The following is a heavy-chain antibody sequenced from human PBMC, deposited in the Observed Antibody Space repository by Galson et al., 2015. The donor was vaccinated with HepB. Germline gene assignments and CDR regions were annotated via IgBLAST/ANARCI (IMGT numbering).Heavy chain of an antibody. CDR3: ANQGVKGDNGMAA. J-gene: IGHJ6*02. Sequence: SLRLSCAASGFTFDGYAMRWVRQVPGKGLEWVSGISCSGDSTCYADSVKGRFIISRDNSRNTLYLQMNSLRAEDTALYYCANQGVKGDNGMAAWGQGTTVTVSS. V-gene: IGHV3-23*01. D-gene: IGHD1-26*01. CDR1: GFTFDGYA. CDR2: ISCSGDST.